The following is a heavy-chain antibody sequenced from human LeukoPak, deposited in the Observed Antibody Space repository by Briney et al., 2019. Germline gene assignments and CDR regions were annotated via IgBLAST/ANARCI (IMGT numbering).Heavy chain of an antibody. Sequence: PGGSLRLSCAASGFTFSSYAMSWVRQAPGKGLEGVSAISGRGGSTYYADSVKGRFTISRDNSKNTLYLQMNSLRAEDTAVYYCAHSSSWYALFDYWGQGTLVTVSS. CDR3: AHSSSWYALFDY. D-gene: IGHD6-13*01. CDR1: GFTFSSYA. V-gene: IGHV3-23*01. CDR2: ISGRGGST. J-gene: IGHJ4*02.